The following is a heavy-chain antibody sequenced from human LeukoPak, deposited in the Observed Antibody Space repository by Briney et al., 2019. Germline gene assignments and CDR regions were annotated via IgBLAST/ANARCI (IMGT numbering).Heavy chain of an antibody. V-gene: IGHV4-61*01. CDR3: ARDEGYCSSTSCYGLDY. Sequence: PSETLSLTCTVSGGSVSSGSYYWSWIRQPPGKGLEWIGYIHYSGSNNYNPSLESRVTIPVDTSKNQFSLKLNSVTAADTAVYYCARDEGYCSSTSCYGLDYWGQGTLVTVSS. CDR1: GGSVSSGSYY. D-gene: IGHD2-2*01. J-gene: IGHJ4*02. CDR2: IHYSGSN.